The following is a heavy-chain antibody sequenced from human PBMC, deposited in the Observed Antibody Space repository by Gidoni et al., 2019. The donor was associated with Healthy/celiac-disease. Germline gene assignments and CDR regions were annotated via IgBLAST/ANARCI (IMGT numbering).Heavy chain of an antibody. CDR3: AGRGGGRLRPNYYYYYGMDV. D-gene: IGHD5-12*01. Sequence: QVQLVQSGAEVKKPGSSVKVSCKASGGTFSSYAISWVQQAPGHGLEWMGGIIPNFGHANFELKFQGIVTITADESTSTAYMELSSLRSEDTAVYYCAGRGGGRLRPNYYYYYGMDVWGQGTTVTVSS. CDR2: IIPNFGHA. CDR1: GGTFSSYA. J-gene: IGHJ6*02. V-gene: IGHV1-69*01.